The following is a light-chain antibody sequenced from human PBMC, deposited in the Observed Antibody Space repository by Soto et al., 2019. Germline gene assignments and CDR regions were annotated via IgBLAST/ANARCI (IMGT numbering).Light chain of an antibody. CDR1: QSVSSY. Sequence: EIVLTQSTATLSLSPGERATLSCRASQSVSSYLAWYQQKPGQAPRLLIYDASNRATGIPARFSGSGSGTDFTLTISSLEPEDFAVYYCQHRSNWLFTFGPGTKVDIK. V-gene: IGKV3-11*01. CDR3: QHRSNWLFT. J-gene: IGKJ3*01. CDR2: DAS.